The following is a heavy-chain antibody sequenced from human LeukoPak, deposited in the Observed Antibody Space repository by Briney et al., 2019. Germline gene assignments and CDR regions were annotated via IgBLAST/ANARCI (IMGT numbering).Heavy chain of an antibody. V-gene: IGHV1-18*01. CDR2: INAFNGDT. J-gene: IGHJ4*02. CDR1: GYTFTSYA. CDR3: ARDPTPNKFFDH. D-gene: IGHD1/OR15-1a*01. Sequence: ASVKVSCKASGYTFTSYAINWVRQAPGQGLEWMGWINAFNGDTSYAQKVQGRVTLTTDTSTRTAFMVLRSLRSDDTAIYYCARDPTPNKFFDHWGQGTLVSVSS.